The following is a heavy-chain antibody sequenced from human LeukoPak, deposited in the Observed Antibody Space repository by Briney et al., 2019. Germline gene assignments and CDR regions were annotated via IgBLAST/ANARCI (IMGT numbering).Heavy chain of an antibody. D-gene: IGHD6-13*01. CDR1: GFTFSSYG. J-gene: IGHJ4*02. V-gene: IGHV3-30*18. Sequence: QPGGSLRLSCAASGFTFSSYGMHWVRRAPGKGLEWVAVISYDGSNKYYADSVKGRFTISRDNSKNTLYLQMNSLRAEDTAVYYCAKVKGSSWLTDYWGQGTLVTVSS. CDR3: AKVKGSSWLTDY. CDR2: ISYDGSNK.